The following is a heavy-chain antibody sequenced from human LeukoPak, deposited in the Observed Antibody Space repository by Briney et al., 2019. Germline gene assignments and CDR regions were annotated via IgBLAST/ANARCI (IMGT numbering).Heavy chain of an antibody. CDR1: GGSISSYY. Sequence: PSETLSLTCTVSGGSISSYYWSWIRQPAGKGLEWIGRIYTSGSTNYNPSLKSRVTMSVDTSKNQFSLQLNSVTPEDTAVYYCARDIGTMVRGVIITRNWFDPWGQGTLVTVSS. V-gene: IGHV4-4*07. CDR2: IYTSGST. CDR3: ARDIGTMVRGVIITRNWFDP. D-gene: IGHD3-10*01. J-gene: IGHJ5*02.